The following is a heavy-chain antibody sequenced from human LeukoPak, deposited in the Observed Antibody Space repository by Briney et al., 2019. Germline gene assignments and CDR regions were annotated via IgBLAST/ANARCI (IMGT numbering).Heavy chain of an antibody. J-gene: IGHJ3*02. CDR3: ASLSNPDAFDI. Sequence: ASVKVSCKASGYTFTGYYMHWVRQAPGQGLEWMGRINPNSGVTHYAQKFQGRVTMTRDTSISTAYMELSRLRSDDTAVYYCASLSNPDAFDIWGQGTMVTVSS. CDR2: INPNSGVT. V-gene: IGHV1-2*06. D-gene: IGHD2/OR15-2a*01. CDR1: GYTFTGYY.